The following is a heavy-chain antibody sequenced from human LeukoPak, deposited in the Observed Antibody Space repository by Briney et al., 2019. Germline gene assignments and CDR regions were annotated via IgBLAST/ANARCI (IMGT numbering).Heavy chain of an antibody. CDR1: GYTFTSYA. D-gene: IGHD2-2*01. V-gene: IGHV7-4-1*02. J-gene: IGHJ2*01. Sequence: ASVKVSCKASGYTFTSYAMNWVRQAPGQGLEWMGWINTNTGNPTYAQGFTGRFVFSLDTSVSTAYLQISSLKAEDTAVYYCARDFNPHSQGYCSSTSCYGVSEYFDLWGRGTLVTVSS. CDR3: ARDFNPHSQGYCSSTSCYGVSEYFDL. CDR2: INTNTGNP.